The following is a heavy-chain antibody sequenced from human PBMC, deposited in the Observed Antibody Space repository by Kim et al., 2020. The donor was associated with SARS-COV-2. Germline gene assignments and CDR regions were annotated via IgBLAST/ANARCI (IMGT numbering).Heavy chain of an antibody. V-gene: IGHV3-30*04. CDR3: AREVDTSMAVDY. J-gene: IGHJ4*02. CDR2: ISYDGSNK. Sequence: GGSLRLSCAASGFTFSTYAMHWVHQAPGKGLEWVTIISYDGSNKYYADSVKGRFTMSRDNSKNTLFLQMNSLRAEDTAVYYCAREVDTSMAVDYWGQGTLVHVSS. D-gene: IGHD5-18*01. CDR1: GFTFSTYA.